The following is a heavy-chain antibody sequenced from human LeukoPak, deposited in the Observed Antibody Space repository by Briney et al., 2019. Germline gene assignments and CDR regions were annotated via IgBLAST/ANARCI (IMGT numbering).Heavy chain of an antibody. D-gene: IGHD5-12*01. CDR3: ARYFSGGYDFFDY. J-gene: IGHJ4*02. V-gene: IGHV4-4*02. Sequence: SETLSLTCAVSGGSIISSNWWSWVRQPPGKGLEWIGRIYTSGSTNYNPSLKSRVTMSVDTSKNQFSLKLSSVTAADTAVYYCARYFSGGYDFFDYWGQGTLVTVSS. CDR1: GGSIISSNW. CDR2: IYTSGST.